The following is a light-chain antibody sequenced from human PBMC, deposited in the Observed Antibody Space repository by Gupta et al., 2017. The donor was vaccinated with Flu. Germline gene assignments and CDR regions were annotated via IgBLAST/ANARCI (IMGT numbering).Light chain of an antibody. V-gene: IGKV3-20*01. CDR2: GAS. Sequence: EIVLTQSPGTLSLSPGERATLSCRASQSVSSSYLAWYQQKPGQAPRLLIYGASSRATGIPDRFRGSWYGTGFTLTISRREPEDFAMYFFPQVCCSRCFTFGPGTKVDIK. J-gene: IGKJ3*01. CDR3: PQVCCSRCFT. CDR1: QSVSSSY.